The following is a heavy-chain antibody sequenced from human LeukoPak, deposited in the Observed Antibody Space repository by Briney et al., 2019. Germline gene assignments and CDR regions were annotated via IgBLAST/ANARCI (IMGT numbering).Heavy chain of an antibody. Sequence: PGRSLRLSCAASGFTFSSYGMHWVRQAPGKGLEWVAVISYDGSNKYYADSVKGRFTISRDNSKNTLYLQMNSLRAEDTAVYYCAIDPGDTAMVYFDYWGQGTLVTVSS. V-gene: IGHV3-30*03. CDR1: GFTFSSYG. CDR2: ISYDGSNK. J-gene: IGHJ4*02. CDR3: AIDPGDTAMVYFDY. D-gene: IGHD5-18*01.